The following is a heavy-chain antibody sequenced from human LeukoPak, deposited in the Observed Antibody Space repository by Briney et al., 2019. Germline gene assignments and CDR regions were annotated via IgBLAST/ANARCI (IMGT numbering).Heavy chain of an antibody. Sequence: PGGSLRLSCEASGSGFTFGNFGLSWVRQAPGRGLEWLSGISGSGYYTYYANSVKGRFTISRDNSKNTLYIQMNSLRAEDTAVYYCAKDGSWGDYHLYFYMDVWGKGTTVTVSS. CDR1: GSGFTFGNFG. CDR2: ISGSGYYT. D-gene: IGHD3-16*01. J-gene: IGHJ6*03. CDR3: AKDGSWGDYHLYFYMDV. V-gene: IGHV3-23*01.